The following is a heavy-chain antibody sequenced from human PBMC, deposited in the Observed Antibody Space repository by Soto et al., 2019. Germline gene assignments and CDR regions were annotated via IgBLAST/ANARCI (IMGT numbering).Heavy chain of an antibody. Sequence: QVQLVESGGGVVQPGRSLRLSCAASGFTFSSYGMHWVRQAPGKGLEWVAVIWYDGSNKYYADSVKGRFTISRDNSKNPLYLRMNSLRAEDTAVYYCARDVSGYSSGWYRYYGMDVWGQGTTVTVSS. V-gene: IGHV3-33*01. D-gene: IGHD6-19*01. CDR1: GFTFSSYG. CDR3: ARDVSGYSSGWYRYYGMDV. J-gene: IGHJ6*02. CDR2: IWYDGSNK.